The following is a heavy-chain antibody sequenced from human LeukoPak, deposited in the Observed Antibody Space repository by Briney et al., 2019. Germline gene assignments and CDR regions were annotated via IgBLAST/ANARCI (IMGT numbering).Heavy chain of an antibody. CDR2: ISWNSGSI. CDR1: GFTFDDYA. Sequence: PGGSLRLSCAASGFTFDDYAMHWARQAPGKGLEWVSGISWNSGSIGYADSVKGRFTISRDNAKNSLYLQMNSLRAEDTAVYYCATDQGPFDYWGQGTLVTVSS. V-gene: IGHV3-9*01. J-gene: IGHJ4*02. CDR3: ATDQGPFDY.